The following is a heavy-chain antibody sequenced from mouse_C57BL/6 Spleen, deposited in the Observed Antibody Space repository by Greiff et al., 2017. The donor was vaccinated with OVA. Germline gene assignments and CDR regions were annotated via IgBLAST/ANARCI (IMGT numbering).Heavy chain of an antibody. CDR2: IDPSDSYT. J-gene: IGHJ3*01. CDR3: ARTDSSGPFAY. V-gene: IGHV1-69*01. D-gene: IGHD3-2*02. CDR1: GYTFTSYW. Sequence: QVQLKQPGAELVMPGASVKLSCKASGYTFTSYWMHWVKQRPGQGLEWIGEIDPSDSYTNYNQKFKGKSTLTVDKSSSTAYMQLSSLTSEDSAVYYCARTDSSGPFAYWGQGTLVTVSA.